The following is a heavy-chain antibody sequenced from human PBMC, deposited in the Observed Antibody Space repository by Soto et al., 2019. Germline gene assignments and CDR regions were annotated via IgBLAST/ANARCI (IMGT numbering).Heavy chain of an antibody. CDR1: GFTFTRYS. Sequence: PGGSLRLSCAASGFTFTRYSMNWVRQAPGKGLEWVSSISSTTNYIYYGDSMKGRFTISRDNAKNSLYLEMNSLRAEDTAVYYCARESEDLTSNFDYWGQGSLVTVSS. CDR2: ISSTTNYI. V-gene: IGHV3-21*06. CDR3: ARESEDLTSNFDY. J-gene: IGHJ4*02.